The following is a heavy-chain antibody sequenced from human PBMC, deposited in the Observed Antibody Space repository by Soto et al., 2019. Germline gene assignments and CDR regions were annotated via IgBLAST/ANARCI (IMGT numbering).Heavy chain of an antibody. D-gene: IGHD3-3*01. Sequence: ASVKVSCKASGYTFTSYGISWVRQAPGQGLEWMGWISAYNGNTNYAQKLQGRVTMTTDTSTSTAYMELRSLRSDDTAVYYCARVSAITFFGVVIISAFDIWGQGTMVTVSS. CDR3: ARVSAITFFGVVIISAFDI. CDR1: GYTFTSYG. V-gene: IGHV1-18*01. J-gene: IGHJ3*02. CDR2: ISAYNGNT.